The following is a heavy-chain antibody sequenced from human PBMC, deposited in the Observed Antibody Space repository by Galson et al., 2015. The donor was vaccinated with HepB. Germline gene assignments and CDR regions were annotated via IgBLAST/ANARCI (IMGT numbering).Heavy chain of an antibody. J-gene: IGHJ4*02. Sequence: SLRLSCAASGFTFNTYAMHWVRQPSGKGLEWVAIIQHDGSNHYYADSVKGRFTVSRDNSKNTLYLQMNSLRVEDTAMYYCAKTYYDYVWGSYLFDFWGQGTLVTVSS. D-gene: IGHD3-16*02. CDR3: AKTYYDYVWGSYLFDF. V-gene: IGHV3-30*18. CDR2: IQHDGSNH. CDR1: GFTFNTYA.